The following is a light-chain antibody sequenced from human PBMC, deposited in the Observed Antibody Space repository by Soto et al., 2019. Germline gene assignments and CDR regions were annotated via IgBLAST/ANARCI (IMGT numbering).Light chain of an antibody. Sequence: DIQMTQSPSSVSASVGDRVTITCRASQGISSWVAWYQQKPGKAPKLLIYAASSLQSGVPSRFSGSGSGTEFTLTISSLQPDDFATYYCQQYSSYWTFAQGTKVDI. J-gene: IGKJ1*01. CDR3: QQYSSYWT. CDR1: QGISSW. V-gene: IGKV1D-16*01. CDR2: AAS.